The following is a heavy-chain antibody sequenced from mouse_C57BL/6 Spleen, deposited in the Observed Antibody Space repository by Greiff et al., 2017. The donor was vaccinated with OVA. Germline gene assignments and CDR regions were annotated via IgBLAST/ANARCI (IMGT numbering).Heavy chain of an antibody. CDR1: GYTFTSYW. V-gene: IGHV1-55*01. J-gene: IGHJ2*01. Sequence: QVQLQQPGAELVKPGASVKMSCKASGYTFTSYWITWVKQRPGQGLEWIGDIYPGSGSTNYNEKFKSKATLTVDTSSSTAYMQLSSLTSEDSAVYYCARNFYYDYAIYFDYWGQGTTLTVSS. D-gene: IGHD2-4*01. CDR3: ARNFYYDYAIYFDY. CDR2: IYPGSGST.